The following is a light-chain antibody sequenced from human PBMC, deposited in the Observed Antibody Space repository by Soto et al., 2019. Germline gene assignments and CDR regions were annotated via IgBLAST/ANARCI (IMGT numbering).Light chain of an antibody. V-gene: IGLV2-8*01. CDR3: SSYAGSNNLGI. Sequence: QSALTQPPSASGSPGQSVTISCTGTSSDVGGYNYVSWYQQHPGKAPKLMIYEVSKRPSGVPDRFSGSKSGNTASLTVSGLQAADKADYYCSSYAGSNNLGIFGGGTKLTVL. CDR2: EVS. J-gene: IGLJ2*01. CDR1: SSDVGGYNY.